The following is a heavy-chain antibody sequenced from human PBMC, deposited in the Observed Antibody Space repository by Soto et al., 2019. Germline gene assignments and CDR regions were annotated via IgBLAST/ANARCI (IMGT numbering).Heavy chain of an antibody. CDR1: GYTFTSYG. D-gene: IGHD3-22*01. V-gene: IGHV1-18*01. Sequence: QVQLVQSGAEVKKPGASVKVSCKASGYTFTSYGISWVRQAPGQGLEWMGWISAYNGNTNYAQKLQGRVTMTTDTPTSTAYMELRSLRSDDTAVYYCARDSDSSGYYSLFPPTPYYFDYWGQGTLVTVSS. CDR2: ISAYNGNT. J-gene: IGHJ4*02. CDR3: ARDSDSSGYYSLFPPTPYYFDY.